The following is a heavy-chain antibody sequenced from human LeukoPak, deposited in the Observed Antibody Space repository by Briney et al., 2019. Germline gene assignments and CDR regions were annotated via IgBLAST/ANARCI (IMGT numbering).Heavy chain of an antibody. D-gene: IGHD6-13*01. V-gene: IGHV2-70*01. Sequence: SGPTLANPTQTLTLTCTFSGFSLSTSGMCVSWIRQPPGKALEWLALIDLDDDKYYSTSLKTRLTIYKDTSKNQVVLTMTNMDPVDTATYYCARTPLYSSSWNWFDPWGQGTLVTVSS. CDR2: IDLDDDK. J-gene: IGHJ5*02. CDR3: ARTPLYSSSWNWFDP. CDR1: GFSLSTSGMC.